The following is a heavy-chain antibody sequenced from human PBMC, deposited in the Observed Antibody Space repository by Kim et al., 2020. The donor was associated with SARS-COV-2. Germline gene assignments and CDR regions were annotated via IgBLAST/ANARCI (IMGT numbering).Heavy chain of an antibody. CDR3: ARESITTAWGAFDI. J-gene: IGHJ3*02. V-gene: IGHV3-30*01. Sequence: DSGKGRLTISRDNSKNTLYLQMNSLRAEDTAVYYCARESITTAWGAFDIWGQGTMVTVSS. D-gene: IGHD3-3*01.